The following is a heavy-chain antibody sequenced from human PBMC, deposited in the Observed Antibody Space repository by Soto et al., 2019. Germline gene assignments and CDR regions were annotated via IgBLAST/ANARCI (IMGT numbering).Heavy chain of an antibody. J-gene: IGHJ4*02. Sequence: SVKVSCKASGGTFSSYTISWVRQAPGQGLEWMGRIIPILGIANYAQKFQGRVTITADKSTSTAYMELSSLRSEDTAVYYCARDDSKGFWSGYYGTHDYWGQGTLVTVSS. CDR1: GGTFSSYT. CDR2: IIPILGIA. CDR3: ARDDSKGFWSGYYGTHDY. D-gene: IGHD3-3*01. V-gene: IGHV1-69*04.